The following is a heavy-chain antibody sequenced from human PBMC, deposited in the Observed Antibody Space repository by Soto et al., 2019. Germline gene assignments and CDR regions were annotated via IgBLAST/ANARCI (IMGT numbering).Heavy chain of an antibody. CDR2: ISAYNGNT. CDR3: ARVGDEQWPLGRFDY. V-gene: IGHV1-18*01. D-gene: IGHD6-19*01. J-gene: IGHJ4*02. Sequence: GASVKVSCKASGYTFTSYGISWVRQAPGQGLEWMGWISAYNGNTNYAQKLQGRVTMTTDTSTSTAYMELRSLRSDDTAVYCCARVGDEQWPLGRFDYWGQGTLVTVSS. CDR1: GYTFTSYG.